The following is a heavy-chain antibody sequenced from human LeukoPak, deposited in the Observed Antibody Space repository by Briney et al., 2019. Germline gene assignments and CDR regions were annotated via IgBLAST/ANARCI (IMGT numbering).Heavy chain of an antibody. CDR1: GGSTSSYY. D-gene: IGHD6-13*01. CDR2: IYYSGST. J-gene: IGHJ4*02. Sequence: SETLSLTCTVSGGSTSSYYWSWIRQPPGKGLEWIGYIYYSGSTNYNPSLKSRVTISVDTSKNQFSLKLSSVTAADTAVYYCARADRWSSSWYGDWGQGTLVTVSS. V-gene: IGHV4-59*01. CDR3: ARADRWSSSWYGD.